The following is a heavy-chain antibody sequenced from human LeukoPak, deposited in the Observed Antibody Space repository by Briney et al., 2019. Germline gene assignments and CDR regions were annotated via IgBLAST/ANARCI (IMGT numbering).Heavy chain of an antibody. CDR1: GFTFSSYE. J-gene: IGHJ4*02. D-gene: IGHD2-15*01. V-gene: IGHV3-48*03. CDR3: ARGYCSGGSCYPDYFDY. CDR2: ISSSGSTI. Sequence: GGSLRLSCAASGFTFSSYEMNWVRQAPGKGLEWVSYISSSGSTIYYADSVKGRFTISRDNARNSLYLQMNSLRAEDTAVYYCARGYCSGGSCYPDYFDYWGQGTLDTVSS.